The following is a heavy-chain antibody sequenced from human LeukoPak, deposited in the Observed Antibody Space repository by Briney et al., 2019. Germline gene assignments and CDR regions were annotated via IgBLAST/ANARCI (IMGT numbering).Heavy chain of an antibody. CDR3: ARSRLRPNGMDV. CDR1: GFTFSSYS. J-gene: IGHJ6*02. D-gene: IGHD4-17*01. V-gene: IGHV3-66*01. Sequence: GGSLRLSCAASGFTFSSYSMNWVRQAPGKGLEWVSVIYSGGSTYYADSVKGRFTISRDNSKNTLYLQMNSLRAEDTAVYYCARSRLRPNGMDVWGQGTTVTVSS. CDR2: IYSGGST.